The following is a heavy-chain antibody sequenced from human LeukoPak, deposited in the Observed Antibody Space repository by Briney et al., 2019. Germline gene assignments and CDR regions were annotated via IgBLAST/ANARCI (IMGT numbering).Heavy chain of an antibody. CDR1: GFTFSSYS. V-gene: IGHV3-21*01. D-gene: IGHD6-19*01. CDR2: ISSSSSYI. CDR3: ATSGYSSGWYGLADAFDI. J-gene: IGHJ3*02. Sequence: PGGSLRLSCAASGFTFSSYSMNWVRQAPGKGLEWVSSISSSSSYIYYADSVKGRFTISRDNAKNSLYLQMNSLRAEDTAVYYCATSGYSSGWYGLADAFDIWGQGIMVTVSS.